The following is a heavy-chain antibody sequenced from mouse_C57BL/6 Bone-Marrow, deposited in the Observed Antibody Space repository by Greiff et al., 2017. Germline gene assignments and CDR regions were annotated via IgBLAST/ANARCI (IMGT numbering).Heavy chain of an antibody. Sequence: QVQLQQPGAELVKPGASVKLSCKASGYTFTSYWMHWVKQRPGQGLEWIGMIHPNSGSTNYNEKFKSKATLTVDKSSSTAYMQLSSLTSEDSAVYYCARFSFYYGSYFDYWGQSTTLTVSS. V-gene: IGHV1-64*01. CDR2: IHPNSGST. CDR3: ARFSFYYGSYFDY. CDR1: GYTFTSYW. D-gene: IGHD1-1*01. J-gene: IGHJ2*01.